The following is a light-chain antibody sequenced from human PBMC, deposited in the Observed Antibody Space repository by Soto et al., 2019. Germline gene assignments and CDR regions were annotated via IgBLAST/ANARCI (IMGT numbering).Light chain of an antibody. Sequence: IHMTQSPSSVSASVGDRFTITCRASQGISSWLEWYQQKPGKAPKALIYPASSLQSGVPSRYSGSGSGTDSTLTISSLQPEDFETYYCQQSYSNWGTFGQGTKVDIK. CDR1: QGISSW. J-gene: IGKJ1*01. CDR3: QQSYSNWGT. CDR2: PAS. V-gene: IGKV1-39*01.